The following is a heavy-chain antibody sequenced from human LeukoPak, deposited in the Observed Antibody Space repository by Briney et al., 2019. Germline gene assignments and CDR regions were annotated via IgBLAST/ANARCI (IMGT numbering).Heavy chain of an antibody. CDR1: GYTFTSYY. J-gene: IGHJ6*03. CDR2: INPNSGGT. Sequence: ASVKVSCKASGYTFTSYYMHWVRQVPGQGLEWMGWINPNSGGTNYAQKFQGRVTMTRDTSISTAYMELSRLRSDDTAVYYCARRGYSYGYESAVYYYYMDVWGKGTTVTISS. V-gene: IGHV1-2*02. D-gene: IGHD5-18*01. CDR3: ARRGYSYGYESAVYYYYMDV.